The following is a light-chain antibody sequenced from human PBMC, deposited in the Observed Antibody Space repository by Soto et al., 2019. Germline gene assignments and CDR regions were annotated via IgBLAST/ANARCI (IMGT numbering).Light chain of an antibody. CDR3: QKYNSYQWT. CDR1: QGINNY. CDR2: DAS. Sequence: DIQMTQSPSSLSASVGDRVTITCRASQGINNYLAWYQKKPGKVPKLLIYDASTLHSGVPSRFSASGSGTDFTLTISSLQPEDIATYYCQKYNSYQWTFGQGTKVDIK. J-gene: IGKJ1*01. V-gene: IGKV1-27*01.